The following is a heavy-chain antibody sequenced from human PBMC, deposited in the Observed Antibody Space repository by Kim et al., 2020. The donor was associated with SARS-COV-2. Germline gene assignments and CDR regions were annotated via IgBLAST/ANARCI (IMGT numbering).Heavy chain of an antibody. CDR3: ARALLGYSSRGFDS. Sequence: GESLKISCKASGYIFTDYWIGWVRQMPGKDLEWMGIIFPRDSDTTYSPSFQGQVTISADKSISTAYLQWSSLRASDTAMYYCARALLGYSSRGFDSWGQGTLVTVSS. CDR2: IFPRDSDT. J-gene: IGHJ4*02. D-gene: IGHD5-12*01. CDR1: GYIFTDYW. V-gene: IGHV5-51*01.